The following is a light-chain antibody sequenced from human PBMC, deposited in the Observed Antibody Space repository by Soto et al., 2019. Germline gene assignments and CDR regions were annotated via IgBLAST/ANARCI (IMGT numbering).Light chain of an antibody. CDR1: SRDIGDYDY. V-gene: IGLV2-11*01. CDR3: CSFAGSHTLYV. Sequence: QSALTQPRSVSGSPGQSVTISCTGTSRDIGDYDYVSWYQQHPGKAPKLMIYDVSKRPAGVPDRFSASKSGNTASLTISGLHAEDEGDYYCCSFAGSHTLYVFGTGTKLTVL. J-gene: IGLJ1*01. CDR2: DVS.